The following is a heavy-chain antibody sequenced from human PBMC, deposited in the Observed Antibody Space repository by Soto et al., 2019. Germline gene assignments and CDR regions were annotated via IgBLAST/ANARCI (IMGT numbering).Heavy chain of an antibody. V-gene: IGHV4-61*01. CDR1: SGSVSSGSYY. CDR2: IYYSGST. CDR3: ARFITYYYDSSGYYYYYGMDV. J-gene: IGHJ6*02. Sequence: KASETLSLTCTVSSGSVSSGSYYWSWIRQPPGKGLEWIGYIYYSGSTNYNPSLKSRVTISVDTSKNQFSLKLSSVTAADTAVYYCARFITYYYDSSGYYYYYGMDVWGQGTTVTVSS. D-gene: IGHD3-22*01.